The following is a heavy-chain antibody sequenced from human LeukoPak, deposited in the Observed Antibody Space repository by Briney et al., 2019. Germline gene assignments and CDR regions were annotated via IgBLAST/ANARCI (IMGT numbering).Heavy chain of an antibody. Sequence: SETLSLTCTVSGGSISSSSYYWGWIRQPPGTGLEWIGYIYYSGSTFYNPSLKSRVTISVDTSKNQFSLRLSSVTAADTAVYYCATSHCSNTSCYSLDIWGQGTMVTVSS. CDR2: IYYSGST. J-gene: IGHJ3*02. CDR3: ATSHCSNTSCYSLDI. D-gene: IGHD2-2*01. CDR1: GGSISSSSYY. V-gene: IGHV4-30-4*08.